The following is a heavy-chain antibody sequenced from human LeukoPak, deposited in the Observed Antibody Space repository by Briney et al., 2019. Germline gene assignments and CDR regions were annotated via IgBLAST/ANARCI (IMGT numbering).Heavy chain of an antibody. CDR1: GYTFTTYG. CDR2: ISGYNGNT. J-gene: IGHJ4*02. V-gene: IGHV1-18*01. D-gene: IGHD1-26*01. Sequence: ASVKVSCKASGYTFTTYGISWVRQPPGQGLEGMGWISGYNGNTNYAQKLQGRVTVTTDTSTSIAYMELRSLRSDDTAVYYCARSGGTYYEDYWGQGTLVTVSS. CDR3: ARSGGTYYEDY.